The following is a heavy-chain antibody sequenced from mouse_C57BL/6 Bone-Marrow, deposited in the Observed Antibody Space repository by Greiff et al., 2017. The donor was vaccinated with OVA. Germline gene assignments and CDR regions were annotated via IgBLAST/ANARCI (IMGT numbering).Heavy chain of an antibody. D-gene: IGHD1-1*01. Sequence: QVQLQQPGAELVMPGASVKLSCKASGYTFTSYWMHWVKQRPGQGLEWIGEIDPSDSYTNYNQKFKGKSTLTVDKSSSTAYMQLSSLTSEDSAVYYCARDTSVVDYYAMYYWGQGTSVTVSS. J-gene: IGHJ4*01. V-gene: IGHV1-69*01. CDR3: ARDTSVVDYYAMYY. CDR2: IDPSDSYT. CDR1: GYTFTSYW.